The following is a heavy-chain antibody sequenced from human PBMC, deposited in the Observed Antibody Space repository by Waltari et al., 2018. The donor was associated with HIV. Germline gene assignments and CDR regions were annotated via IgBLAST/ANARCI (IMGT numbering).Heavy chain of an antibody. CDR1: GFTFSSYG. J-gene: IGHJ4*02. CDR3: AKAPGGGVGVTGLDY. D-gene: IGHD1-26*01. CDR2: IRYDGSNK. V-gene: IGHV3-30*02. Sequence: QVQLVESGGGVVQPGGSLRLSCAASGFTFSSYGMHWVRQAPGKGLEWVAFIRYDGSNKYYADSVKGRFTISRDNSKNTLYLQMNSLRAEDTAVYYCAKAPGGGVGVTGLDYWGQGTLVTVSS.